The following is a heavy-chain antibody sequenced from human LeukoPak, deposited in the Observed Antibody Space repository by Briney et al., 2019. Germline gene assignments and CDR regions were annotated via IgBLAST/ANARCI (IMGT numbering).Heavy chain of an antibody. J-gene: IGHJ4*02. CDR3: AKDMTGAGYSYGYDFDY. D-gene: IGHD5-18*01. Sequence: PGGSLRLSCAASGFTFDDYTMHWVRQAPGKDLEWVSLISWDGGSTYYADSVKGRFTISRDNSKNSLYLQMNSLRTEDTALYYCAKDMTGAGYSYGYDFDYWGQGTLVTVSS. V-gene: IGHV3-43*01. CDR2: ISWDGGST. CDR1: GFTFDDYT.